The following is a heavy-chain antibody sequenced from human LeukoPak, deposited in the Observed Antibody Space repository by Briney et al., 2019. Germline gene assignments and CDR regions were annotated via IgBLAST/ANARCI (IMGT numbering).Heavy chain of an antibody. Sequence: GRSLRLSCAASGFTFSSYAMHWVRQAPGKGLEWVAVISYDGSNKYYADSVKGRFTISRDNSKNTLYLQMNSLRAEDTAVYYCARDTAVLRYFERYFDYWGQGTLVTVSS. V-gene: IGHV3-30-3*01. J-gene: IGHJ4*02. D-gene: IGHD3-9*01. CDR2: ISYDGSNK. CDR1: GFTFSSYA. CDR3: ARDTAVLRYFERYFDY.